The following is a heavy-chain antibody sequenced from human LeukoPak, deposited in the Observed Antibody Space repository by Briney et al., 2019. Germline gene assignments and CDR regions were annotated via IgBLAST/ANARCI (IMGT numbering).Heavy chain of an antibody. D-gene: IGHD3-10*01. CDR2: ISRSGSST. CDR3: AKGMVRGVILKGFDY. Sequence: GGSLRLSCAASGFTFSSYGMSWVRQAPGKGLEWVSGISRSGSSTYFADSVKGRFTISRDNSKNTLYLQMNSLRAEDTAVYYCAKGMVRGVILKGFDYWGQGTLVTVSS. CDR1: GFTFSSYG. J-gene: IGHJ4*02. V-gene: IGHV3-23*01.